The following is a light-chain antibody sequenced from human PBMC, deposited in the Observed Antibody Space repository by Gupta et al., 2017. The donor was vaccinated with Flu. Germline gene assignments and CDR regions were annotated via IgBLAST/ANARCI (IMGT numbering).Light chain of an antibody. Sequence: QSVLTPPPSVSGAPGQRVTTPCPGRSSNIGAGYDVHWYQQLPGTAPKLLIYGNSNRPSGVPDRFSGSKSGTSASLAITGLQAEDEADYYCQSYDSSLSGWVFGGGTKLTVL. V-gene: IGLV1-40*01. J-gene: IGLJ3*02. CDR1: SSNIGAGYD. CDR3: QSYDSSLSGWV. CDR2: GNS.